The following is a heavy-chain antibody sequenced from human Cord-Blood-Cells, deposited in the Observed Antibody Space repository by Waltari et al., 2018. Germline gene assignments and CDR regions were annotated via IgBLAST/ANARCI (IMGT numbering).Heavy chain of an antibody. D-gene: IGHD6-13*01. J-gene: IGHJ4*02. CDR2: IYWDDDK. CDR3: AHSIAAAGIDY. V-gene: IGHV2-5*02. Sequence: QITLKESGPTLVKPTQTLTLTCTFSGFSLSTSGVGVGWIRQPRGKALEWLALIYWDDDKRYSPSLKSRRTITKDTSKNQVVLTMTNMDPVDTATYYGAHSIAAAGIDYWGQGTLVTVSS. CDR1: GFSLSTSGVG.